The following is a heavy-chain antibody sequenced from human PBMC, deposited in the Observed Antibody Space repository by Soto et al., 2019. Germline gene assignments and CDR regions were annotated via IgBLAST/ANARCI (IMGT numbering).Heavy chain of an antibody. CDR3: AKGYYSGYDLAYFDY. J-gene: IGHJ4*02. V-gene: IGHV1-2*02. CDR1: GYTFTGYY. D-gene: IGHD5-12*01. CDR2: INPISGAT. Sequence: ASVKVSCKASGYTFTGYYMHWVRQAPGQGLDWMAWINPISGATKYAERFGGRVTISRDNSKNTLYLQLNSLRAEDTAVYYCAKGYYSGYDLAYFDYWGQGTLVTVSS.